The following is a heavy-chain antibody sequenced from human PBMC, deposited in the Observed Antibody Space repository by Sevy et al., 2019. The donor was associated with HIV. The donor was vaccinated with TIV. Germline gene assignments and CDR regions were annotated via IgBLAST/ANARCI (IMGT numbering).Heavy chain of an antibody. D-gene: IGHD3-10*01. CDR2: IGVHNGNL. J-gene: IGHJ4*02. CDR1: GCIFTNSG. CDR3: ARVPTYHYGSATYFDY. Sequence: ASVKVSCKTSGCIFTNSGITWVRQAPGQGLEWMGWIGVHNGNLKYAQKFQGRVTMTTDTSTSTAYMELTSLRSDDTGVYYCARVPTYHYGSATYFDYWGQGTLVTVSS. V-gene: IGHV1-18*01.